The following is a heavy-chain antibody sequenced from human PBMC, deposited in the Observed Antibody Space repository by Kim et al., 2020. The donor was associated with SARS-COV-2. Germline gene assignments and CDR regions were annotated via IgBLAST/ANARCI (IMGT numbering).Heavy chain of an antibody. V-gene: IGHV4-59*12. Sequence: SLKSRVTISVDTSKNQFSLKLSSVTAADTAVYYCARESVLTGYSYWYFDLWGRGTLVTVSS. J-gene: IGHJ2*01. CDR3: ARESVLTGYSYWYFDL. D-gene: IGHD3-9*01.